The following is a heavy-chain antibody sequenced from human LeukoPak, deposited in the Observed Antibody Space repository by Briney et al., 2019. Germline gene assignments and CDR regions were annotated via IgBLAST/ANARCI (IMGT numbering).Heavy chain of an antibody. CDR2: IYYSGST. CDR1: GGSISSSSYY. V-gene: IGHV4-39*01. J-gene: IGHJ4*02. CDR3: ARQGIVVAPAAMLALDYFDY. D-gene: IGHD2-2*01. Sequence: VKPSETLSLTCTVSGGSISSSSYYWGWIRQPPGKGLEWIGSIYYSGSTYYNPSLKSRVTISVDTSKNQFSLKLSSVTAADTAVYYCARQGIVVAPAAMLALDYFDYWGQGTLVTVSS.